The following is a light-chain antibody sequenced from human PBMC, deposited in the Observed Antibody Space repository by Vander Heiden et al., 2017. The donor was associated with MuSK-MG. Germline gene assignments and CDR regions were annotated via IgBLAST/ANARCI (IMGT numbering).Light chain of an antibody. Sequence: IQMTQSPSSLSASVGDRVTLTCRASQSISSYLKWYQQKPGKAPKLLIYAASSLESGVPARFSGSGSGTEFTLTISSLQPEDFATYYCQQNYSTPRTFGQGTKVEIK. CDR3: QQNYSTPRT. V-gene: IGKV1-39*01. J-gene: IGKJ1*01. CDR1: QSISSY. CDR2: AAS.